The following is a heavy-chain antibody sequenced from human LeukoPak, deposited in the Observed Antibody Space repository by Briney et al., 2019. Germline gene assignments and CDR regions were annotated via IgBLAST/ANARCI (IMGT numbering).Heavy chain of an antibody. CDR3: VQHTWDY. CDR1: GFTFSYVW. Sequence: GGSLRLSCAASGFTFSYVWMNWVRQAPGKGLECVGRIKSKADGGTIDYAVPVKDRFTISRDDSKKTLYLQMNNLKTEDTAVYYCVQHTWDYWGQGILVTVSS. J-gene: IGHJ4*02. V-gene: IGHV3-15*01. CDR2: IKSKADGGTI.